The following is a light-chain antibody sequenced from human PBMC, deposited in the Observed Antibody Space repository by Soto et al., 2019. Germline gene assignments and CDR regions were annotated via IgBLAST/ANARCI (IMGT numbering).Light chain of an antibody. CDR1: QSVSSY. Sequence: EIVLTQSPATLSLSPGERATLSCRASQSVSSYLAWYRQKPGQAPRLVIYDVSSRATGVPPRFSGSGSGTDFTLTISSLEPEDFAFYYCLQRSTWYTFGQGTKLEIK. V-gene: IGKV3-11*01. CDR3: LQRSTWYT. CDR2: DVS. J-gene: IGKJ2*01.